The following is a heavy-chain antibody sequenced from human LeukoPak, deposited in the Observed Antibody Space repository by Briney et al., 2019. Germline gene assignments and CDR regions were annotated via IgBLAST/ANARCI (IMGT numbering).Heavy chain of an antibody. Sequence: GGSLRLSCTAPGLNFGDYAMTWVRQAPGKGLEWVGFIRSKANGGTTEYAASVKGRITISRDDSKSIAFLQMNSLKTEDTAVYYCTTVGATTGPYYGGQGTLVTVSS. CDR2: IRSKANGGTT. CDR3: TTVGATTGPYY. D-gene: IGHD1-26*01. CDR1: GLNFGDYA. V-gene: IGHV3-49*04. J-gene: IGHJ4*02.